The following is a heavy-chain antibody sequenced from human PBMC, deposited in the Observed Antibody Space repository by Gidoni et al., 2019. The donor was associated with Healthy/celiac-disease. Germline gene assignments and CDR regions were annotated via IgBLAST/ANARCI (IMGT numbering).Heavy chain of an antibody. CDR3: ARDFMAAAGTHNREVYYYYGMDV. J-gene: IGHJ6*02. CDR1: GFPFSRYS. V-gene: IGHV3-21*01. Sequence: EVQLVESGGGLVTPGGSLRLSCAASGFPFSRYSMQWVRPAPGKGLEWVSSISSSSSYIYYADSVKGRFTISRDNAKNSLYLQMNSLRAEDTAVYYCARDFMAAAGTHNREVYYYYGMDVWGQGTTVTVSS. CDR2: ISSSSSYI. D-gene: IGHD6-13*01.